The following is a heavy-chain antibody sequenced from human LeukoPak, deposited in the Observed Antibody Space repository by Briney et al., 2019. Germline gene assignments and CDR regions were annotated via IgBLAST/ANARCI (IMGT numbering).Heavy chain of an antibody. Sequence: SETLSLTCTVSGGSISSSSYYWGWIRQPPGKGLEWIGSIYYSGSTYYNPSLKSRVTISVDTSKNQFSLKLSSVTAADTAVYYCARDQGYRYGSGQAFDICGQGTMVTVSS. CDR3: ARDQGYRYGSGQAFDI. J-gene: IGHJ3*02. CDR2: IYYSGST. CDR1: GGSISSSSYY. D-gene: IGHD3-10*01. V-gene: IGHV4-39*07.